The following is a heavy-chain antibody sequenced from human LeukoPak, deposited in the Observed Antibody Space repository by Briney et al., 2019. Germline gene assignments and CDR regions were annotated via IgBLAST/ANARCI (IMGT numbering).Heavy chain of an antibody. D-gene: IGHD6-13*01. CDR2: ISGSSSST. Sequence: PGGSLRLSCAASGFTFSFYAMSWVRQAPGKWPEWVSGISGSSSSTYFSGSVKGRFTISRDNSKNTLSLQMNSLRAEDTAVYYCAKGGGIAAPGRDFDYWGRGTLVTVSS. CDR1: GFTFSFYA. CDR3: AKGGGIAAPGRDFDY. V-gene: IGHV3-23*01. J-gene: IGHJ4*02.